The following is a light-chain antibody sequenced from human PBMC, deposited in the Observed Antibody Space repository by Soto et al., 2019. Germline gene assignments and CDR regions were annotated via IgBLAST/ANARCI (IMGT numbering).Light chain of an antibody. Sequence: QPVLTQPPSASGTPGQRVTISCSGSSSNIGGNTVNWYQQLPGTAPKLLISSNNQRPSGVPDRFSGSKSGTSASLAISGLQSEDEADYYCAVWDDSLNGPVFGGGTKLTVL. CDR2: SNN. V-gene: IGLV1-44*01. CDR1: SSNIGGNT. CDR3: AVWDDSLNGPV. J-gene: IGLJ2*01.